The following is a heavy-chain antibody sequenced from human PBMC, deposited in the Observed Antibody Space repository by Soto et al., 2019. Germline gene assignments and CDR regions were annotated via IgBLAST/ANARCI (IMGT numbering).Heavy chain of an antibody. CDR1: GYTFTSYG. CDR3: ARDDVIVVVPAAIWDY. Sequence: GASVKVSCKASGYTFTSYGISWVRQAPGQGLEWMGWISAYNGNTNYAQKLQGRVTMTTDTSTSTAYMELRSLRSDDTAVYYCARDDVIVVVPAAIWDYWGQGTLVTVSS. CDR2: ISAYNGNT. J-gene: IGHJ4*02. V-gene: IGHV1-18*04. D-gene: IGHD2-2*01.